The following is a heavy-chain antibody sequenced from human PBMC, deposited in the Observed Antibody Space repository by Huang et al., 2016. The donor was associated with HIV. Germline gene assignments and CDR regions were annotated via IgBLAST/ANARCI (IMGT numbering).Heavy chain of an antibody. J-gene: IGHJ5*02. D-gene: IGHD6-19*01. CDR2: VDDSGTT. CDR3: VRDQGRLAVGGIDNWFDP. CDR1: GDSVSIHY. Sequence: QVRLQESGPGLVKPSETLSLSCTVSGDSVSIHYWGWIRPPTGKGLEWIGTVDDSGTTKYNPRLKSRITISVDTSKNGFSLNMTSGSAADTAMYFCVRDQGRLAVGGIDNWFDPWGQGALVTVSS. V-gene: IGHV4-59*02.